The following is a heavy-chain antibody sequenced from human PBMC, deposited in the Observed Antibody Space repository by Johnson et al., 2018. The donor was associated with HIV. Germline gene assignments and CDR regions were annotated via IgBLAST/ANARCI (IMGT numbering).Heavy chain of an antibody. CDR3: ARHWAAAGRDAFDI. V-gene: IGHV3-30*03. CDR1: GFTFSSYG. D-gene: IGHD6-13*01. J-gene: IGHJ3*02. Sequence: QVQLVESGGGVVKPGRSLRLSCAASGFTFSSYGMHWVRQAPGKGLEWVAVISYDGSDKYSADSGKGRFTISRDNSKNTLCLQTNSRRAEATAVYYCARHWAAAGRDAFDIWGQGTMVTVSS. CDR2: ISYDGSDK.